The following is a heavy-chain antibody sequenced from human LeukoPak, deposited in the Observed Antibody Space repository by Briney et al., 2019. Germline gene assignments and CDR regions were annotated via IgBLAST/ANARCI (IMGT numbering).Heavy chain of an antibody. J-gene: IGHJ5*02. CDR3: AKDGTVVVTAIPNWFDP. CDR2: ISGSGGST. CDR1: GFTFSSYA. Sequence: GGSLRLSCAASGFTFSSYAMSWVRQAPGKGLEWVSAISGSGGSTYYADSVKGRFTISRDNSKNTLYLQMNSLRAEDTAVYYCAKDGTVVVTAIPNWFDPWGQGTLVTVSS. D-gene: IGHD2-21*02. V-gene: IGHV3-23*01.